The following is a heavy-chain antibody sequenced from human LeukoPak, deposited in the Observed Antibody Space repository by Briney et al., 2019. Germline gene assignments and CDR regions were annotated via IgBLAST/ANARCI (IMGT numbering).Heavy chain of an antibody. CDR2: ISYDGSNK. Sequence: GRSLRLSCAASGFTFSSYGMHWVSQAPGKGLEWVAVISYDGSNKYYADSVKGRFTISRDNSKNTLYLQMNSLRAGDTAVYYCAKDSGQQTTWYYGMDVWGQGTTVTVSS. D-gene: IGHD4-11*01. CDR3: AKDSGQQTTWYYGMDV. CDR1: GFTFSSYG. J-gene: IGHJ6*02. V-gene: IGHV3-30*18.